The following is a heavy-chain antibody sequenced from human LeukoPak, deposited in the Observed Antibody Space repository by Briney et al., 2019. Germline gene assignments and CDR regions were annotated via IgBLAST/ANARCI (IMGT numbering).Heavy chain of an antibody. D-gene: IGHD1-20*01. CDR1: GFTFSSYS. Sequence: GGSLRLSCAASGFTFSSYSMNWVRQAPGKGLEWVSSISSSSSYIYYADSVKGRFTISRDNAKNSLYLQMNSLRAEDTAVYYCARDGITGTTHPPGWFDPWGQGTLVTVSS. V-gene: IGHV3-21*01. J-gene: IGHJ5*02. CDR3: ARDGITGTTHPPGWFDP. CDR2: ISSSSSYI.